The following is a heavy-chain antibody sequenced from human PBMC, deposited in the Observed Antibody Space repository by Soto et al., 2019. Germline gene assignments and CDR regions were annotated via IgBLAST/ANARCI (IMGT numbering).Heavy chain of an antibody. V-gene: IGHV3-30*18. D-gene: IGHD1-20*01. J-gene: IGHJ4*02. CDR3: TKDVSHNADY. Sequence: QVQLVESGGGVVQPGRSLRLSCAASGFTFSHYAMHWVRQAPGKGLEWVALMSYDGSNEYYADSVKGRFTISRDNSKNTLYLKMTTRRPEPSAVYYCTKDVSHNADYWRQGALFTVSS. CDR1: GFTFSHYA. CDR2: MSYDGSNE.